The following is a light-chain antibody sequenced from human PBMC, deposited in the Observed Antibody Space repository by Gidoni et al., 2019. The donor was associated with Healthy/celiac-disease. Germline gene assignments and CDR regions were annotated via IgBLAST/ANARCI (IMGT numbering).Light chain of an antibody. V-gene: IGKV1-5*03. CDR3: QQYKSYSPLT. Sequence: DIQLTQSPSTLSASVGDRVTITFRASQSISSWLDWYQQKPGKAPELLIYTASSLESGVPSRFSGSGSGTEFTLTISILQPDDFATDYCQQYKSYSPLTFGGGTKVEIK. CDR2: TAS. J-gene: IGKJ4*01. CDR1: QSISSW.